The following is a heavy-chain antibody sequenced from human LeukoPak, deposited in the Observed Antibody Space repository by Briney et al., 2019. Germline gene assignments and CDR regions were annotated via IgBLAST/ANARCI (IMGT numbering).Heavy chain of an antibody. D-gene: IGHD3-9*01. J-gene: IGHJ6*04. CDR3: ARDVLLRYLAEGYYYGMDV. Sequence: GGSLRLSCAASGFTVSSNYMSWVRQAPGKGLEWVSVIYSGGSTYYADSVKGRFTISRDNSKNTLYLQMNSLRAKDTAVYYCARDVLLRYLAEGYYYGMDVWGKGTTVTVSS. CDR1: GFTVSSNY. V-gene: IGHV3-53*01. CDR2: IYSGGST.